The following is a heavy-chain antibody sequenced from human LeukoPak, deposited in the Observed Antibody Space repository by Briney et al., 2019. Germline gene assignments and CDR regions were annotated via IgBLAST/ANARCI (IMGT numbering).Heavy chain of an antibody. CDR3: ARVPRYCSGGSCYWVDY. D-gene: IGHD2-15*01. CDR2: INPNSGGT. V-gene: IGHV1-2*06. J-gene: IGHJ4*02. Sequence: ASVKVSCKASGYTFTGHYMHWVRQAPGQGLEWMGRINPNSGGTNYAQKFQGRVTMTRDTSISTAYMELSRLRPDDTAVYYCARVPRYCSGGSCYWVDYWGQGTLVTVSS. CDR1: GYTFTGHY.